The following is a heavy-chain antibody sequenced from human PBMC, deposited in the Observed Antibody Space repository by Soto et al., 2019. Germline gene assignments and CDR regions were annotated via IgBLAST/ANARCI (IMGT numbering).Heavy chain of an antibody. CDR2: ISGSGGST. CDR3: AKDIPYYYGSGSYYNDVDNWFDP. D-gene: IGHD3-10*01. Sequence: GGSLRLSCAASGFTFISYAMSWVRQAPWKGLEWVSAISGSGGSTYYADSVKGRFTISRDNSKNTLYLQMNSLRAEDTAVYYCAKDIPYYYGSGSYYNDVDNWFDPWGQGTLVTVS. CDR1: GFTFISYA. J-gene: IGHJ5*02. V-gene: IGHV3-23*01.